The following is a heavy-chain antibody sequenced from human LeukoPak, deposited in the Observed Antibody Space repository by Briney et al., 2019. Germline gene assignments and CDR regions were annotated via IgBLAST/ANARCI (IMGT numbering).Heavy chain of an antibody. Sequence: GTLRLSCAASGFTFSNYGMSWVRQAPGKGLEWVSGILGSGSATYYADSVKGRFSISRDNSKNTLYLQMNSLRAEDTAVYFCARQYTYHDYWGQGTLVTVSS. J-gene: IGHJ4*02. V-gene: IGHV3-23*01. CDR2: ILGSGSAT. CDR1: GFTFSNYG. CDR3: ARQYTYHDY. D-gene: IGHD5-18*01.